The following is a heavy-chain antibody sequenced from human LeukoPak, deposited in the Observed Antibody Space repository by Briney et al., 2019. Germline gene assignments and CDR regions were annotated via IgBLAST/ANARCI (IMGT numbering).Heavy chain of an antibody. CDR2: IDPSDSET. V-gene: IGHV5-51*01. CDR1: GYSFTSYW. D-gene: IGHD5-18*01. CDR3: ARQTAMGRSGDY. Sequence: GESLKISYKASGYSFTSYWIGWVRQMPGKGLEWMGIIDPSDSETRYTPSFQGQVTISVDKSLTTADLQWNSLKASDTAMYYCARQTAMGRSGDYWGQGTLVTVSS. J-gene: IGHJ4*02.